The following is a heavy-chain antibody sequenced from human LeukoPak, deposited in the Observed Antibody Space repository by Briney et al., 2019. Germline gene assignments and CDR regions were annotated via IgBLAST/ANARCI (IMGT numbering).Heavy chain of an antibody. Sequence: AGESLRLSCAASGFTLDDYAMHWVRQAPGKGLEWISLITWDGGISYYVDSLKGRFTISRDNSKNSLYLQMNSLRTEDTAFYYCAKDYGYSNDWYLIDYWGQGTLVTVSS. CDR1: GFTLDDYA. CDR3: AKDYGYSNDWYLIDY. D-gene: IGHD6-19*01. J-gene: IGHJ4*02. V-gene: IGHV3-43D*03. CDR2: ITWDGGIS.